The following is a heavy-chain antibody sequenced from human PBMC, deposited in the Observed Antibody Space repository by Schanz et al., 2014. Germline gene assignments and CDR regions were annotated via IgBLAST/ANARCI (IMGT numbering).Heavy chain of an antibody. Sequence: EVQLVESGGGLVQPGGSLRLSCAASGFTFTNYWMTWVRQAPGKGLEWVANINLDGSGKIYLGSVKGRFTISRDNAKNTLYLQMNSLRAEDTAVYYCAKDIAPLAARPGYGMDVWGQGTTVTVSS. CDR1: GFTFTNYW. J-gene: IGHJ6*02. D-gene: IGHD6-13*01. CDR3: AKDIAPLAARPGYGMDV. V-gene: IGHV3-7*03. CDR2: INLDGSGK.